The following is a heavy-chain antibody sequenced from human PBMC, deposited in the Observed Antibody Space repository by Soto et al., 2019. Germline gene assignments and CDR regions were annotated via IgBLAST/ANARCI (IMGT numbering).Heavy chain of an antibody. V-gene: IGHV5-51*01. Sequence: GESLKISCKGSGYRFTSSWIGWVRQMPGKGLEWMGIIDPGDSDARYSPSFQGQVTISVDKSINTAYLQWSTLKASDTAMYYCARHWSGYLPYYYGMDVWGQGTTVTVSS. CDR3: ARHWSGYLPYYYGMDV. CDR2: IDPGDSDA. D-gene: IGHD3-3*01. J-gene: IGHJ6*02. CDR1: GYRFTSSW.